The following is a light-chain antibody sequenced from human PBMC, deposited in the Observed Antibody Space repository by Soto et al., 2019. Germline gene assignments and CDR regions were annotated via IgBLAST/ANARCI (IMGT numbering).Light chain of an antibody. CDR3: SSNRITTVV. CDR1: SSDIGGPNY. CDR2: EVT. J-gene: IGLJ1*01. V-gene: IGLV2-14*01. Sequence: QSVLTQPASVSGSPGQSITISCTGTSSDIGGPNYVSWYQQHPGKAPKLIIYEVTNRPSGVSDRFSGSKSDNTASLIISGLQAEDEAHYYGSSNRITTVVFGRGTKVTVL.